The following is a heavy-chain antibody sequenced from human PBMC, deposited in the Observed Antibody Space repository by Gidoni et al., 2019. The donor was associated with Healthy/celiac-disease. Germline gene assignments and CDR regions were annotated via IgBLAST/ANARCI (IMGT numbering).Heavy chain of an antibody. CDR2: IWYDGSNK. D-gene: IGHD3-22*01. CDR3: ARGSSSSGYYPY. J-gene: IGHJ4*02. Sequence: QVQLVESGGGVVQPGRSLRLSCAASGFTFSSYGMHWVRQAPGKGLEWVAVIWYDGSNKYYADSVKGRFTISRDNSKNTLYLQMNSLRAEDTAVYYCARGSSSSGYYPYWGQGTLVTVSS. V-gene: IGHV3-33*01. CDR1: GFTFSSYG.